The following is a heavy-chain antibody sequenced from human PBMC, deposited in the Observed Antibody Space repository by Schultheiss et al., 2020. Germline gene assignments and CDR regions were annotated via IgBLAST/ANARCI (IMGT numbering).Heavy chain of an antibody. J-gene: IGHJ4*02. CDR3: AKVAIAVAGKALPIDY. Sequence: GGSLRLSCAASGFTFSSYAMSWVRQAPGKGLEWVSAISGSGGSTYNADSVKGRFTISRDNSKNTLYLQMNSLRAEDTAVYYCAKVAIAVAGKALPIDYWGQGTLVTVSS. CDR1: GFTFSSYA. V-gene: IGHV3-23*01. CDR2: ISGSGGST. D-gene: IGHD6-19*01.